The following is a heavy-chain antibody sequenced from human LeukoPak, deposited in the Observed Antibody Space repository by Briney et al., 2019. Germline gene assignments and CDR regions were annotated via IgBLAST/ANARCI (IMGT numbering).Heavy chain of an antibody. V-gene: IGHV2-5*02. D-gene: IGHD1-14*01. J-gene: IGHJ4*02. Sequence: SGPTLVKATQTLTLNCSFSGFSLRTSGVGVGWIRQSPGKALEWLALIYWDDDKRYSPSLKSRLAIMKDTSNNQVVLIMTNMDPVDTATYFCAHRRSGYNWNHGDFDYWGQGTLVTVSS. CDR3: AHRRSGYNWNHGDFDY. CDR2: IYWDDDK. CDR1: GFSLRTSGVG.